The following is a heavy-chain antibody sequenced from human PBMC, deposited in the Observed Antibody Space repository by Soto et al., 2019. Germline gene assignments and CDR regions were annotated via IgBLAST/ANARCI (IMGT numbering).Heavy chain of an antibody. CDR3: ARSSSSLNLYYYYGMDV. D-gene: IGHD6-6*01. Sequence: GGSLRLSCAASGFTFSSYGMHWVRQAPGKGLEWVAVISYDGSNKYYADSVKGRFTISRDNSKNTLYLQMNSLRAEDTAVYYCARSSSSLNLYYYYGMDVWGQGTTVTVSS. CDR1: GFTFSSYG. CDR2: ISYDGSNK. V-gene: IGHV3-30*03. J-gene: IGHJ6*02.